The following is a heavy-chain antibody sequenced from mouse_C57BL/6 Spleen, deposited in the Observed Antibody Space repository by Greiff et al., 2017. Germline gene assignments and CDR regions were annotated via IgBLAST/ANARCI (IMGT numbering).Heavy chain of an antibody. CDR1: GYAFTNYL. Sequence: QVQLQQSGAELVRPGTSVKVSCKASGYAFTNYLIEWVKQRPGQGLEWIGVINPGSGGTNYNEKFKGKATLTADKSSSTAYMQLSSLTSEDPAVYFCARSDTTVYYYAMDYWGQGTSVTVSS. CDR2: INPGSGGT. D-gene: IGHD1-1*01. J-gene: IGHJ4*01. CDR3: ARSDTTVYYYAMDY. V-gene: IGHV1-54*01.